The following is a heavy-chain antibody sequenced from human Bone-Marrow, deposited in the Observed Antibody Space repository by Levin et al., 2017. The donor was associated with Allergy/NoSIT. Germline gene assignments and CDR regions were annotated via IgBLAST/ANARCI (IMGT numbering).Heavy chain of an antibody. J-gene: IGHJ5*02. CDR1: GGSLSRYF. V-gene: IGHV4-59*12. CDR2: VDYTGAT. Sequence: PSETLSLTCTVSGGSLSRYFWTWIRQTPGKGLEYIGDVDYTGATNYHPSLRSRVTISADVFKTQFFLRLTSVTAADTAVYYCARRHNSVFRGKIITWFEPWGPGTQVSVSP. D-gene: IGHD5/OR15-5a*01. CDR3: ARRHNSVFRGKIITWFEP.